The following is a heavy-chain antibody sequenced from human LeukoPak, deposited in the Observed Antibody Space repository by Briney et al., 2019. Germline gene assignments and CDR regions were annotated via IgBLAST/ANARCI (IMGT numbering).Heavy chain of an antibody. V-gene: IGHV3-48*01. CDR2: ISSRSSTI. J-gene: IGHJ4*02. D-gene: IGHD6-19*01. CDR1: GFTFSSYS. CDR3: ATDSSGWFDY. Sequence: GGSLRLSCAASGFTFSSYSMNWVRQAPGKGLEWVSYISSRSSTIYYADSVKGRFTISRDNAKNSLYLQMNSLRAEDTAVYYCATDSSGWFDYWGQGALVTVSS.